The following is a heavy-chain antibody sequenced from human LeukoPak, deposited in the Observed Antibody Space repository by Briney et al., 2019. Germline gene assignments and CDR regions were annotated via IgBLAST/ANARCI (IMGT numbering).Heavy chain of an antibody. CDR2: INPNNGGT. CDR3: ARGYALYSGRYIDFDY. J-gene: IGHJ4*02. Sequence: GASVKVSCKASGYTFTGHYMHWVRQAPGQGLEWMGGINPNNGGTNYAQKFQGRVTMTRDTSISTAYMELSRLRSDDTTVYYCARGYALYSGRYIDFDYWGQGTLVTVSS. D-gene: IGHD1-26*01. CDR1: GYTFTGHY. V-gene: IGHV1-2*02.